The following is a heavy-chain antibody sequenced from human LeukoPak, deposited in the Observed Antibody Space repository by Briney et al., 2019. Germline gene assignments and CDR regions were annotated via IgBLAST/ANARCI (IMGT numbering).Heavy chain of an antibody. J-gene: IGHJ4*02. CDR1: GDSIIGSY. V-gene: IGHV4-59*01. CDR3: ARRRYYDSSGYNPTYYFDH. CDR2: IYYSVDT. Sequence: SETLSLTCTVSGDSIIGSYWSWIRRAPGKGLEWIAYIYYSVDTNYNPSLQSRVTISVDISKKQFSLRLTSVTAADTAVYYCARRRYYDSSGYNPTYYFDHWGQGILVSVSS. D-gene: IGHD3-22*01.